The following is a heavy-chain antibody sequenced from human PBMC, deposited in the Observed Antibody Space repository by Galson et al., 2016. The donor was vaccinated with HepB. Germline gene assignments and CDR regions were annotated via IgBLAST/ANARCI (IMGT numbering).Heavy chain of an antibody. CDR2: IWFDGGNK. CDR1: GFTFSSYG. V-gene: IGHV3-33*01. D-gene: IGHD5-24*01. Sequence: SLRLSCAASGFTFSSYGMHWVRQAPGKGLEWVAVIWFDGGNKNYVDSVRGRFTISRDNSKNTLYLQMNSLRAEDTAVYYCARAPLEMATIQRGYFDYWGQGTLVTVSS. CDR3: ARAPLEMATIQRGYFDY. J-gene: IGHJ4*02.